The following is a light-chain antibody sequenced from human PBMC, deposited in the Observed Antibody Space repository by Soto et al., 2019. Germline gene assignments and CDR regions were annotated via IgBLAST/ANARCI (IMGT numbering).Light chain of an antibody. CDR1: SSDVGGYNY. J-gene: IGLJ1*01. Sequence: QSVLTQPRSVSGSPGQSVTLSCTGTSSDVGGYNYVSWYQQHRGKAPKLIIYDVIKRPSGVHDRFSGSTSGNTASLTSSGLQAEDEADYYCCLYAGSYTQVFGTGTKLTVL. CDR3: CLYAGSYTQV. V-gene: IGLV2-11*01. CDR2: DVI.